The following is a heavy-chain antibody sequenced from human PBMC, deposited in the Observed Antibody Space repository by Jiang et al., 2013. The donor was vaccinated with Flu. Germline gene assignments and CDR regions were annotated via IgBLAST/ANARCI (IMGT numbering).Heavy chain of an antibody. J-gene: IGHJ6*02. CDR3: AAYSGSYEDYYYYGMDV. CDR2: INPSGGST. D-gene: IGHD1-26*01. CDR1: GYTFTSYY. Sequence: VQLVESGAEVKKPGASVKVSCKASGYTFTSYYMHWVRQAPGQGLEWMGIINPSGGSTSYAQKFQGRVTMTRDTSTSTVYMELSSLRSEDTAVYYCAAYSGSYEDYYYYGMDVWGQGTTVTVSS. V-gene: IGHV1-46*01.